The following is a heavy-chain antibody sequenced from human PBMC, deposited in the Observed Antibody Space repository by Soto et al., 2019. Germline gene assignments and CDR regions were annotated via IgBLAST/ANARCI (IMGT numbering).Heavy chain of an antibody. Sequence: SETLSLTCTVSGGSFKSGSYSWSWIRQHPGKGLGWIGYVYHTGRTSYNPSLKSRVSISMDTSKNQFSLNLDSLTAADTAVYFCARDFAYFDSWGQGTLVTVSS. J-gene: IGHJ4*02. CDR2: VYHTGRT. V-gene: IGHV4-61*01. D-gene: IGHD3-3*01. CDR1: GGSFKSGSYS. CDR3: ARDFAYFDS.